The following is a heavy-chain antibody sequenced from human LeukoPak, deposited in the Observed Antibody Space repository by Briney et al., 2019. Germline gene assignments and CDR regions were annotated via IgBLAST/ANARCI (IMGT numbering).Heavy chain of an antibody. CDR3: ARDRYYDSSGYYLIYFDY. J-gene: IGHJ4*02. Sequence: ASVKVSCTASGYTFSTYYMHWVRQAPGQGLEWMGIINPSDGSTSYAQKFQGRVTMTRDTSTGTVYMELSSLRSDDTAVYYCARDRYYDSSGYYLIYFDYWGQGTLVTVSS. CDR1: GYTFSTYY. CDR2: INPSDGST. V-gene: IGHV1-46*01. D-gene: IGHD3-22*01.